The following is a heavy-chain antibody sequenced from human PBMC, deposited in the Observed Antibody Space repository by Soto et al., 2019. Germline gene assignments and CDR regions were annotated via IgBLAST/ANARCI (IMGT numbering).Heavy chain of an antibody. V-gene: IGHV3-23*01. CDR2: ISGSGGST. CDR1: GFPFINYD. Sequence: GGSLRLSCAASGFPFINYDLNWVRQAPGKGLEWVSAISGSGGSTYYADSVKGRFTISRDNSKNTLYLQMNSLRAEDTAVYYWAKVAGGYSGYDELAGYYFDYWGQGTLVTVSS. CDR3: AKVAGGYSGYDELAGYYFDY. D-gene: IGHD5-12*01. J-gene: IGHJ4*02.